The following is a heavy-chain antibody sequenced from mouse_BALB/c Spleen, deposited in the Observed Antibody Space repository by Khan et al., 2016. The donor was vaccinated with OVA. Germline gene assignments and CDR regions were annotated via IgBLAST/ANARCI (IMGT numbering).Heavy chain of an antibody. J-gene: IGHJ3*01. CDR3: ARRNYCGYTVAY. CDR2: ISPGSGDT. Sequence: QVQLKQSGAELARPGASVKLSCKTSGYTFTDYYINWVKQRTGQGLEWIGEISPGSGDTYYNEKFKGKATLTADKSSSTAYMQLSSLTSEASAIEFCARRNYCGYTVAYWGQGTLVTVAA. D-gene: IGHD1-2*01. CDR1: GYTFTDYY. V-gene: IGHV1-77*01.